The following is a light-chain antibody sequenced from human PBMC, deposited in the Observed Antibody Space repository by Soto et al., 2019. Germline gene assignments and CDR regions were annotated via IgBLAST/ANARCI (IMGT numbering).Light chain of an antibody. CDR3: GTWDSSLSAVV. CDR1: SSNIGNNY. Sequence: QSVLTQPPSVSAAPGQKVTISCSGSSSNIGNNYVSWYQQLPGTAPKLLIYDNNDRPSGIADRFSGSKSGTSATLGITGLQTGDEADYYCGTWDSSLSAVVFGAGTQLTVL. CDR2: DNN. J-gene: IGLJ3*02. V-gene: IGLV1-51*01.